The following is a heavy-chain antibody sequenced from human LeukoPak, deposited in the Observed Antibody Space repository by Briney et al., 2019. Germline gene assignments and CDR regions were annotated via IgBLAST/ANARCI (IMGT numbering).Heavy chain of an antibody. CDR1: GYTFTSYY. Sequence: ASVKVSCKASGYTFTSYYMHWVRQAPGQGLEWMGIINPSGGSTSYAQKFQGRVTMTRDTSTSTVYTELSSLRSEDTAVYYCARGGYCSSTSCYVGSNWFDPWGQGTLVTVSS. CDR3: ARGGYCSSTSCYVGSNWFDP. CDR2: INPSGGST. J-gene: IGHJ5*02. D-gene: IGHD2-2*01. V-gene: IGHV1-46*03.